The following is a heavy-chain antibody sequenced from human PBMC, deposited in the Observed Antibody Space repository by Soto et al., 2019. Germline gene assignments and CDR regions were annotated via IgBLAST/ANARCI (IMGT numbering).Heavy chain of an antibody. CDR1: GFTFSSYA. Sequence: GGSLRLSCAASGFTFSSYAMSWVRQAPGKGLEWVSAISGSGGSTYYADSVKGRFTISRDNSKNTLYLQMNSLRAEDTAVYYCAKLLRYFDWLPPSAGMDVRGQGTTVTVSS. CDR2: ISGSGGST. D-gene: IGHD3-9*01. V-gene: IGHV3-23*01. J-gene: IGHJ6*02. CDR3: AKLLRYFDWLPPSAGMDV.